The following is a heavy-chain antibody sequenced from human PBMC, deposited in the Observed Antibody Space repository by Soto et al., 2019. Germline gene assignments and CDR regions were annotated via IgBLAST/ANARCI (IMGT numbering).Heavy chain of an antibody. CDR1: GFTFRSYS. J-gene: IGHJ4*02. Sequence: GGSLRLSCAASGFTFRSYSMNWVRQAPGKGLEWVSSISSSSDYIYYADSVKGRFTISRDNAKSSLYLQMNSLRAEDTAAYYCARDTPTATFDSWGQGTLVTVYS. V-gene: IGHV3-21*01. CDR3: ARDTPTATFDS. D-gene: IGHD4-17*01. CDR2: ISSSSDYI.